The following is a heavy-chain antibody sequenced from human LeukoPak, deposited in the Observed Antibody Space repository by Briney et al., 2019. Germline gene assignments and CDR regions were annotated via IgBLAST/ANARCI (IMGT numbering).Heavy chain of an antibody. CDR3: ARLRRNSDRSDFFYYYDH. CDR1: GFTFSNFD. V-gene: IGHV3-21*01. CDR2: VNTVSSYI. D-gene: IGHD3-22*01. J-gene: IGHJ4*02. Sequence: GGSLRLSCATSGFTFSNFDMHWVRQAPGKGLEWVASVNTVSSYIYYADSMRGRFTISRDNAKNSLFLQMNSLRAEDTAVYYCARLRRNSDRSDFFYYYDHWGQGTLVTVSS.